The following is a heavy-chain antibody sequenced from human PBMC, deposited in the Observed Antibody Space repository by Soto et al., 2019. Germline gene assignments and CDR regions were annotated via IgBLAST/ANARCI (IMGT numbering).Heavy chain of an antibody. Sequence: QVQLQESGPGLVKPSQTLSLTCTVSGGSISSGGYYWSWIRQHPGKGLEWIGYIHYSGSTYYNPSLKRRVTVAVDPPKNHFTRKLSSVTAAATAVYYCARVLYYYDGSGFPFDYRGQGTLDTVSS. CDR2: IHYSGST. J-gene: IGHJ4*02. CDR3: ARVLYYYDGSGFPFDY. CDR1: GGSISSGGYY. D-gene: IGHD3-22*01. V-gene: IGHV4-31*03.